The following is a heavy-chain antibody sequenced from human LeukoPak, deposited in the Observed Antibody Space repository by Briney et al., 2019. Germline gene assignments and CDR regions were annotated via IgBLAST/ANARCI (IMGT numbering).Heavy chain of an antibody. CDR2: IYYSGST. D-gene: IGHD4-17*01. J-gene: IGHJ4*02. V-gene: IGHV4-39*07. Sequence: SETLSLTCTVSGGSISSSSYYWGWIRQPPGKGLEWIGSIYYSGSTYYNPSLKSRVTISVDTSKNQFSLKLSSVTAADTAVHYCARVQTTVTTFFDYWGQGTLVTVSS. CDR3: ARVQTTVTTFFDY. CDR1: GGSISSSSYY.